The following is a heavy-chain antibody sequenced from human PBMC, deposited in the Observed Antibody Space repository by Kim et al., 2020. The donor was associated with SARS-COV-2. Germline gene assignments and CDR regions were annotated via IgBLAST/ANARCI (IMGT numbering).Heavy chain of an antibody. V-gene: IGHV4-39*01. D-gene: IGHD3-10*01. Sequence: SETLSLTCTVSGGSISSSSYYWGWIRQPPGKGLEWIGSIYYSGSTYYNPSLKSRVTISVDTSKNQFSLKLSSVTAADTAVYYCARTSYGSGSYDDYWGQGTLVTVSS. J-gene: IGHJ4*02. CDR1: GGSISSSSYY. CDR3: ARTSYGSGSYDDY. CDR2: IYYSGST.